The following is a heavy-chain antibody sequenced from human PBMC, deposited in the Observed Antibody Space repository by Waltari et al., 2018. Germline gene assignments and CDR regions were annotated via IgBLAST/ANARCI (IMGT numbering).Heavy chain of an antibody. CDR1: GYTFTSSD. D-gene: IGHD3-3*01. Sequence: QVQLVQSGAEVKKPGASVKVSCKASGYTFTSSDINWVRQATGQGLEWMGWMNPNSGNTGYAQKFQGRVTMTRNTSISTAYMELSSLRSEDTAVYYCARAGGYYDFWSGYYRLVDYWGQGTLVTVSS. CDR3: ARAGGYYDFWSGYYRLVDY. CDR2: MNPNSGNT. J-gene: IGHJ4*02. V-gene: IGHV1-8*01.